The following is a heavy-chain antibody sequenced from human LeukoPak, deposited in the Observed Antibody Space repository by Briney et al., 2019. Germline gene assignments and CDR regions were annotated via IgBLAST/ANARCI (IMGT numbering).Heavy chain of an antibody. V-gene: IGHV4-34*01. J-gene: IGHJ4*02. CDR3: ARSEYSSSSVLDY. Sequence: PSETLSLTRAVYGGSFSGYYWSWIRQPPGKGLEWIGEINHSGSTNYNPSLKSRVTISVDTSKNQFSLKLSSVTAADTAVYYCARSEYSSSSVLDYWGQGTLVTVSS. CDR1: GGSFSGYY. CDR2: INHSGST. D-gene: IGHD6-6*01.